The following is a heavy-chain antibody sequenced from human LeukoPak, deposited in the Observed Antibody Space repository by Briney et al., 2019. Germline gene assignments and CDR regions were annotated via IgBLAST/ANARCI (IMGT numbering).Heavy chain of an antibody. J-gene: IGHJ4*02. CDR3: AKDPYYYDSSGYYYGSYFDY. CDR1: GFTFSSYA. Sequence: GGSLRLSCAASGFTFSSYAMSWVRQTPGKGLEWVSAISGSGGSTYYADSVKGRFTISRDNSKNTLYLQMNSLRAEDTAVYYCAKDPYYYDSSGYYYGSYFDYWGQGTLVTVSS. D-gene: IGHD3-22*01. CDR2: ISGSGGST. V-gene: IGHV3-23*01.